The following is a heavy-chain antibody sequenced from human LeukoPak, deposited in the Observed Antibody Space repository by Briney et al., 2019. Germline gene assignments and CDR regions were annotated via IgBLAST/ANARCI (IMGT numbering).Heavy chain of an antibody. V-gene: IGHV5-51*01. Sequence: GESLKISCKGSGCSFTSYWIGWVRQMPGKGLEWMGIIYPGDSDTRYSPSFQGQVTISADKSISTAYLQWSSLKASDTAMYYCARQYVDIVATTGVWFDPWGQGTLVTVSS. CDR1: GCSFTSYW. D-gene: IGHD5-12*01. CDR2: IYPGDSDT. J-gene: IGHJ5*02. CDR3: ARQYVDIVATTGVWFDP.